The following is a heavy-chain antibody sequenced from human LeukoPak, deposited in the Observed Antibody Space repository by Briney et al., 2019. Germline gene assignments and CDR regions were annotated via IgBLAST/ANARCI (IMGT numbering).Heavy chain of an antibody. CDR3: ARMPWSGRDNWFDP. J-gene: IGHJ5*02. V-gene: IGHV4-39*01. D-gene: IGHD3-3*01. Sequence: PSETLSLTCTVSGASISSSSYYWGWIRQPPGKGLEWIGSINHGGNTYYNPSLKSRVTISVDTSKNQFSLKRSSVTVADTAVCYCARMPWSGRDNWFDPWGQGTLVSVSS. CDR2: INHGGNT. CDR1: GASISSSSYY.